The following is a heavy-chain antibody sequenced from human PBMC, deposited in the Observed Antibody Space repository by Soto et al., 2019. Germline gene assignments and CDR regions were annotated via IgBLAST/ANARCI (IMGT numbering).Heavy chain of an antibody. CDR2: IYYSGST. CDR1: GGSISSYY. Sequence: LSLTCTVSGGSISSYYWSWIRQPPGKGLEWIGYIYYSGSTNYNPSLKSRVTISVDTSKNQFSLKLSSVTAADTAVYYCARLRLGYCSSTSCYSYYYYYMDVWGKGTTVTVSS. D-gene: IGHD2-2*01. CDR3: ARLRLGYCSSTSCYSYYYYYMDV. J-gene: IGHJ6*03. V-gene: IGHV4-59*08.